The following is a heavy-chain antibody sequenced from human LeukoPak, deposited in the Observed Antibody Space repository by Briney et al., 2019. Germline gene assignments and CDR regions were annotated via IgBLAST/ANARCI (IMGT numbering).Heavy chain of an antibody. CDR3: ASRGMVY. Sequence: GSLRLSCAASGFTFSSYEMNWVRQAPGKGLEWIGEINHSGSTNYNPSLKSRVTISVDTSKNQFSLKLSSVTAADTAVYYCASRGMVYWGQGTLVTVSS. J-gene: IGHJ4*02. CDR1: GFTFSSYE. V-gene: IGHV4-34*01. D-gene: IGHD3-10*01. CDR2: INHSGST.